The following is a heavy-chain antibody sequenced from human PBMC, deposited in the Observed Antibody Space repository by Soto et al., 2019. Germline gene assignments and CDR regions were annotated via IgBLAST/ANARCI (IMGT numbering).Heavy chain of an antibody. V-gene: IGHV1-8*01. D-gene: IGHD5-12*01. CDR3: AATLREMATNNGAFDI. CDR2: MNPNSGNT. J-gene: IGHJ3*02. CDR1: GYTFTSYD. Sequence: QVQLVQSGAEVKKPGASVKVSCKASGYTFTSYDINWVRQATGQGLEWMGWMNPNSGNTGYAQKFQGRVTMTRNTSISTADMELSSLRSEDTAVYYCAATLREMATNNGAFDICGQGTMVTVSS.